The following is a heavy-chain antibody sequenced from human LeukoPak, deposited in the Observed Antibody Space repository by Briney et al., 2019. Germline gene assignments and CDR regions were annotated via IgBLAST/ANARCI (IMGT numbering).Heavy chain of an antibody. V-gene: IGHV3-23*01. CDR2: VSGSGGNI. D-gene: IGHD2-8*02. Sequence: PGGSLRLSCAASGFTFSSYTMSWVRQAPGKGLEWVSGVSGSGGNIHYADSVKGRFTISRDNSKNTLYLQMNSLRAEDTAVYYCAKVGTGPPGPLDYWGQGTLVTVSS. J-gene: IGHJ4*02. CDR1: GFTFSSYT. CDR3: AKVGTGPPGPLDY.